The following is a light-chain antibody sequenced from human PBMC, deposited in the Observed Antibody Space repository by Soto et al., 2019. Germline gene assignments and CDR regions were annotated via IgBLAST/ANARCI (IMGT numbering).Light chain of an antibody. Sequence: ETVLTQSPATLSVSPGERATLSCRTSQSVSTKLAWYQHKPGQAPRLLIYEASTRATGIPARFSGSGSGTEFTLTITSLQSEHSADYYCQQYNNWPPWTFGQATKVDI. J-gene: IGKJ2*02. CDR2: EAS. CDR1: QSVSTK. V-gene: IGKV3-15*01. CDR3: QQYNNWPPWT.